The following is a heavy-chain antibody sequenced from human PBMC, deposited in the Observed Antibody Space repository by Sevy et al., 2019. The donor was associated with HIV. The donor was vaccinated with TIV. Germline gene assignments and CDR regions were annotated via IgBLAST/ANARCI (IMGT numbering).Heavy chain of an antibody. CDR2: IKTDGSNR. CDR3: AREGDTVLVPTAVDALDV. CDR1: GFTFSNYW. J-gene: IGHJ3*01. V-gene: IGHV3-74*01. D-gene: IGHD2-2*01. Sequence: GGSLRLSCAASGFTFSNYWMHWVRQAPGKGLVWVSRIKTDGSNRDSADSVKGRFFISRDNAKKLLYLQMNSMRAEDTDVYCCAREGDTVLVPTAVDALDVWGQGTMVTVSS.